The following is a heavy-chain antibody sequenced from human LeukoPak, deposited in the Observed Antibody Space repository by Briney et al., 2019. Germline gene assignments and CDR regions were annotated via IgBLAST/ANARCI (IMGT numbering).Heavy chain of an antibody. CDR2: INHSGST. D-gene: IGHD3-9*01. V-gene: IGHV4-34*01. Sequence: PSETLSLTCAVYGGSFSGYYWSWIRQPPGKGLEWIGEINHSGSTNYNPSLTSRVTISVDTSKNQFSLKLSSVTAADTAVYYCARQCYDILTGLDYWGQGTLVTVSS. CDR1: GGSFSGYY. CDR3: ARQCYDILTGLDY. J-gene: IGHJ4*02.